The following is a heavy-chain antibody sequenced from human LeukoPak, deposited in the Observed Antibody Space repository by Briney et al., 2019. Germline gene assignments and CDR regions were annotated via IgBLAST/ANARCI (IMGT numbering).Heavy chain of an antibody. CDR2: INPNSGGT. J-gene: IGHJ3*02. CDR3: ARGGKSYDSSGYYYRDPNDAFDI. Sequence: GASVKVSCKASGYTFIGYYMHWVRQAPGQGLEWMGWINPNSGGTNYAQKFQGRVTMTRDTSISTAYMELSRLRSDDTAVYYCARGGKSYDSSGYYYRDPNDAFDIWGQGTMVTVSS. V-gene: IGHV1-2*02. D-gene: IGHD3-22*01. CDR1: GYTFIGYY.